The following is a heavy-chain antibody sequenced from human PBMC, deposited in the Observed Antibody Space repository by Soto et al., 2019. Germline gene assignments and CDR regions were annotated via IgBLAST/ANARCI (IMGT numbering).Heavy chain of an antibody. CDR1: GFTFSSYA. V-gene: IGHV3-23*01. Sequence: EVQLLESGGGLVQPGGSLRLSCAASGFTFSSYAMSWVRQAPGKGLGWVSAISGSGGSTYYADSVKGRSTISRDNSKNTLYLQMNSLRAEDTAVYYCAKVHGYCSGGSCYPAFDYWGQGTLVTVSS. CDR3: AKVHGYCSGGSCYPAFDY. CDR2: ISGSGGST. D-gene: IGHD2-15*01. J-gene: IGHJ4*02.